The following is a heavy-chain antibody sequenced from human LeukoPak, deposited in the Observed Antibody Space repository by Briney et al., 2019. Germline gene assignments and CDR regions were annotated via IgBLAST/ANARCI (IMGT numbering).Heavy chain of an antibody. J-gene: IGHJ4*02. Sequence: SETLSLTCIVSGGSMSSYYWSWIRQPAGKGLEWIGRMYTDGSTNYNPFLNSRVTMSADTSKKHFSLRLNSVTAADTAVYYCATYDQKLAFDNWGQGTLVTVSS. D-gene: IGHD6-13*01. CDR3: ATYDQKLAFDN. CDR2: MYTDGST. V-gene: IGHV4-4*07. CDR1: GGSMSSYY.